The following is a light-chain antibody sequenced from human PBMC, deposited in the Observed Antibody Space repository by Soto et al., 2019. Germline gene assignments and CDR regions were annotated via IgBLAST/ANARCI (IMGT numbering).Light chain of an antibody. CDR1: SSDVGGYNY. CDR3: SSYTSSNNVV. V-gene: IGLV2-14*01. CDR2: EVS. J-gene: IGLJ2*01. Sequence: QSALTQPASVSGSPGQSITISCTGTSSDVGGYNYVSWYQQHPGKAPKLMIYEVSNRPSGVSNRFSGSKSGNTASLTISGLQAEDEAEYYCSSYTSSNNVVFGGGTKLTVL.